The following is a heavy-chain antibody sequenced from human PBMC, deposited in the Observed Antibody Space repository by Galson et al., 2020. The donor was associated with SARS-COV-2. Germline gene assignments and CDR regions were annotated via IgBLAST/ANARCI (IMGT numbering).Heavy chain of an antibody. V-gene: IGHV4-39*07. CDR1: GGSISSSSYY. CDR3: ARGDYDFWSGSYFDY. J-gene: IGHJ4*02. CDR2: IYYSGST. D-gene: IGHD3-3*01. Sequence: SETLSLTCTVSGGSISSSSYYWGWIRQPPGKGLEWIGSIYYSGSTYYNPSLKSRVTISVDTSKNQFSLKLSSVTAADTAVYYCARGDYDFWSGSYFDYWGQGTLVTVSS.